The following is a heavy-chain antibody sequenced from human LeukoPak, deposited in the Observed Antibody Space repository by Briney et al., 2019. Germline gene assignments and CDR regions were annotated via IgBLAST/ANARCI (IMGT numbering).Heavy chain of an antibody. CDR1: GFTLSSYS. D-gene: IGHD3-3*01. Sequence: PGGSLRLSCAASGFTLSSYSMNWVRQAPGKGLEWVSSISSSSSYRYYADSVKGRFTISRDNAKNSLYLQMNSLRAEDTALYYCARAGGGYDFWSGSQPAPDYWGQGTLVTVSS. V-gene: IGHV3-21*04. CDR3: ARAGGGYDFWSGSQPAPDY. CDR2: ISSSSSYR. J-gene: IGHJ4*02.